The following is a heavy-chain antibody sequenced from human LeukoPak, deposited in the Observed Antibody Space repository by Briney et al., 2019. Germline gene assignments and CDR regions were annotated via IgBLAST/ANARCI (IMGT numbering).Heavy chain of an antibody. D-gene: IGHD2-15*01. CDR3: ARDAAGMFVVVVAADFDY. CDR2: INPNSGGT. V-gene: IGHV1-2*02. J-gene: IGHJ4*02. Sequence: ASAKVSCKASGYTFTGYYMHWVRQAPGQGLEWMGWINPNSGGTNYAQKFQGRVTMTRDTSISTAYMELSRLRSDDTAVYYCARDAAGMFVVVVAADFDYWGQGTLVTVSS. CDR1: GYTFTGYY.